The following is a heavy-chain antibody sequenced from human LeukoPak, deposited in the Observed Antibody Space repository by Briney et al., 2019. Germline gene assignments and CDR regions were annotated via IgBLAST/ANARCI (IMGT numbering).Heavy chain of an antibody. D-gene: IGHD6-13*01. J-gene: IGHJ4*02. V-gene: IGHV1-8*03. Sequence: VASVKVSCKASGYTFTSYDINWVRQAPGQGLEWMGWMNPNSGNTGYAQKLQGRVTITRNTSISTAYMELSSLRSEDTAVYYCAGVGIAAAGGLDYWGQGTLVTVSS. CDR2: MNPNSGNT. CDR1: GYTFTSYD. CDR3: AGVGIAAAGGLDY.